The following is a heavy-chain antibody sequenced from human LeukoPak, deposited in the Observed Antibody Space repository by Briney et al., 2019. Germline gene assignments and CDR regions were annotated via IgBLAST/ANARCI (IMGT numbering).Heavy chain of an antibody. D-gene: IGHD6-19*01. Sequence: GASVKVSCKASGYTFTSYGISWVRQAPGQGLEWMGWISAYNGNTNYAQKLQGRVTMTTDTSTSTAYMELRSLRSDDTAVYYCARVGGIAVAGTLGPPHYWGQGTLVTVSS. J-gene: IGHJ4*02. CDR3: ARVGGIAVAGTLGPPHY. V-gene: IGHV1-18*01. CDR1: GYTFTSYG. CDR2: ISAYNGNT.